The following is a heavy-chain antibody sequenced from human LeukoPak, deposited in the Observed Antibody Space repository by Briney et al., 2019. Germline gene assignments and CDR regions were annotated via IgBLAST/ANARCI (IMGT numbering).Heavy chain of an antibody. CDR3: ARVALVSGPSYGSESEAADY. CDR1: GFTFSSYA. CDR2: ISYDGSNK. Sequence: GGSLRLSCAASGFTFSSYAMHWVRQAPGKGLEWVAVISYDGSNKYYADSVKGRFTISRDNSKNTLYLQMNSLRAEGTAVYYCARVALVSGPSYGSESEAADYWGQGTLVTVSS. D-gene: IGHD3-10*01. V-gene: IGHV3-30*04. J-gene: IGHJ4*02.